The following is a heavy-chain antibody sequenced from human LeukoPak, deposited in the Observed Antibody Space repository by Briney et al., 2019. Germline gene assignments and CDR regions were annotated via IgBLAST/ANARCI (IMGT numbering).Heavy chain of an antibody. D-gene: IGHD2-21*02. J-gene: IGHJ4*02. V-gene: IGHV3-23*01. CDR1: GFTFNNYA. CDR2: ITGGGGRG. Sequence: GSLRLSCATSGFTFNNYAMSWVRQAPGKGLEWVSLITGGGGRGEYVDSVKGRFTISRDNSKNTLYLQMNSLRADDTAVYYCAKLGRVTHSKADSWGQGTLVTVSS. CDR3: AKLGRVTHSKADS.